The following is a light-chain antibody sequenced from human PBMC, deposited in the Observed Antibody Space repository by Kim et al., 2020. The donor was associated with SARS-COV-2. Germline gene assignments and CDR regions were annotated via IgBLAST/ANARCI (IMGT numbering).Light chain of an antibody. CDR2: KAS. V-gene: IGKV1-5*03. CDR3: QQYNSYPYS. Sequence: SASVGDRVTIPCRASLNIITWLAWYQQKPGKAPKLLIYKASSLQSGVPSRFSGSGSGTEFTLTISSLQPDDFATYYCQQYNSYPYSFGQGTKLEI. CDR1: LNIITW. J-gene: IGKJ2*03.